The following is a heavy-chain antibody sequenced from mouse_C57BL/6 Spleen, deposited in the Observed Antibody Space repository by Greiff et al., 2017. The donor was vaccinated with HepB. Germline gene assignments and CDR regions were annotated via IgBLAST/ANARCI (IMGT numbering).Heavy chain of an antibody. Sequence: QLQQSGAELVKPGASVKISCKASGYAFSSYWMNWVKQRPGKGLEWIGQIYPGDGDTNYNGKFKGKATLTADKSSSTAYMQLSSLTSEDSAVYFCASASGDPYWYFDVWGTGTTVTVSS. CDR3: ASASGDPYWYFDV. CDR2: IYPGDGDT. V-gene: IGHV1-80*01. CDR1: GYAFSSYW. D-gene: IGHD3-1*01. J-gene: IGHJ1*03.